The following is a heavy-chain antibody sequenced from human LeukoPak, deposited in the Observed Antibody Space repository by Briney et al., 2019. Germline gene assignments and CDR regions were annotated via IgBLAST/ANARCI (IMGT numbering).Heavy chain of an antibody. Sequence: GRSLTLSCAASGFNFNYYAMHWVRQAPGKGLEWVAVVSYDGNNKYYADSVKGRLTISRDSSKNTAYLQMNSLSSEDTAVYYCARPIDNGSGSYYFDYWGQGTLVTVSS. CDR3: ARPIDNGSGSYYFDY. D-gene: IGHD3-10*01. CDR1: GFNFNYYA. V-gene: IGHV3-30-3*01. CDR2: VSYDGNNK. J-gene: IGHJ4*02.